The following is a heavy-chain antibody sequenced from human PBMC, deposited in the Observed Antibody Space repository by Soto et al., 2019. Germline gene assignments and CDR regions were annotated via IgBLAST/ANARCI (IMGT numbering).Heavy chain of an antibody. CDR3: ARDQVGPHGYNDAFDI. Sequence: QVQLVQSGAEVKKPGSSVKVSCKASGGTFSSYAISWVRQAPGQGLEWMGGIIPIFGTANYAQKFQGRVTITADESTSPAYMELSSLRSEDTAVYYCARDQVGPHGYNDAFDIWGQGTMVTVSS. CDR1: GGTFSSYA. D-gene: IGHD5-12*01. CDR2: IIPIFGTA. V-gene: IGHV1-69*01. J-gene: IGHJ3*02.